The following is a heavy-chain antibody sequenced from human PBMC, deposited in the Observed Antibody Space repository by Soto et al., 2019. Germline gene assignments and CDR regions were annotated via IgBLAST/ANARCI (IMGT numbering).Heavy chain of an antibody. V-gene: IGHV3-9*01. Sequence: GGSLRLSCAASGFTFDDYAMHWVRQAPGKGLEWVSGISWNSGSIGYADSVKGRFTISRDNAKNSLYLQMNSLRAEDTALYYYAKDRATTIFGVGPYYYRMDVWGQGTTVTVSS. J-gene: IGHJ6*02. D-gene: IGHD3-3*01. CDR2: ISWNSGSI. CDR3: AKDRATTIFGVGPYYYRMDV. CDR1: GFTFDDYA.